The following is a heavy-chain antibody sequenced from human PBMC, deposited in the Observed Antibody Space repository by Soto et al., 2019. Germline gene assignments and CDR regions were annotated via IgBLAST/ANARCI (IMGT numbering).Heavy chain of an antibody. V-gene: IGHV1-69*01. D-gene: IGHD2-15*01. Sequence: QVQLVQSGAEVKKPGSSVKVSCKASGGTFSSYAISWVRQAPGQGLEWMGGIIPIFGTANYAQKFQGRVTITADESTSTAYMELSSLRSEDTAVYYCARLYCSGGSCYSEDYYYYGMDVWGQGTTVTVSS. CDR1: GGTFSSYA. CDR3: ARLYCSGGSCYSEDYYYYGMDV. CDR2: IIPIFGTA. J-gene: IGHJ6*02.